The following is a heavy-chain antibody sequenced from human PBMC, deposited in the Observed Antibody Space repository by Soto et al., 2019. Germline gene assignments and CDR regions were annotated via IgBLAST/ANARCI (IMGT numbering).Heavy chain of an antibody. CDR3: AKVGNYLFDY. CDR2: IHNSGST. V-gene: IGHV4-31*03. J-gene: IGHJ4*02. Sequence: PPETLSLTCTVSGGSVNSDDYYWSWIRQHTGKGLEWIGYIHNSGSTYYNPSLKSRVTISLDTSKNQFSLVVTSLTAADTALYYCAKVGNYLFDYWGPGTLVTVSS. D-gene: IGHD1-7*01. CDR1: GGSVNSDDYY.